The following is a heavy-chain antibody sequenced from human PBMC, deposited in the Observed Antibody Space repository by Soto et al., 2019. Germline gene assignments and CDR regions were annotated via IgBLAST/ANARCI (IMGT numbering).Heavy chain of an antibody. Sequence: QVQLVESGGGVVQPGRSLRLSCAASGFTFSSYGMHWVRQAPGKGLEWVAVISYDGSNKYYADSVKGRFTISRDNSKNTLYLQMNSLRAEDTAVYYCAKDDRGGYGSGSPLYGMDVWGQGTTVTVSS. CDR1: GFTFSSYG. CDR2: ISYDGSNK. CDR3: AKDDRGGYGSGSPLYGMDV. J-gene: IGHJ6*02. V-gene: IGHV3-30*18. D-gene: IGHD3-10*01.